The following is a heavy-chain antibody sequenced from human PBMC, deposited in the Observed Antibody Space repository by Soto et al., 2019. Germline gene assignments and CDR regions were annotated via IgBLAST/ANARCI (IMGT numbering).Heavy chain of an antibody. Sequence: EVQLVESGGGLVQPGRSLRLSCTASGFTFDDYALHWVRQAPGKGLEWVSGITWNSDRVGYADSVKGRFTISRDNARNSLYLQMNSLRAEDTAIYFCAKGLSIAAIDYWGQGTLVTVPS. D-gene: IGHD6-13*01. CDR1: GFTFDDYA. J-gene: IGHJ4*02. V-gene: IGHV3-9*01. CDR3: AKGLSIAAIDY. CDR2: ITWNSDRV.